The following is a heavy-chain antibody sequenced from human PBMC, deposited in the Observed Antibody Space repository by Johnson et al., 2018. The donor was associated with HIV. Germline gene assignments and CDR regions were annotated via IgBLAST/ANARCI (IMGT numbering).Heavy chain of an antibody. CDR2: ISYDGSNK. J-gene: IGHJ3*02. V-gene: IGHV3-30*04. CDR1: GFTFSSYA. D-gene: IGHD2-21*02. Sequence: VQLVESGGGVVQPGRSLRLSCAASGFTFSSYAMHWVRQAPGKGLEWVAVISYDGSNKYYADSVKGRFTISRDNSKNTLYLQMNSLRAEDTAVYYCARGGVVTAIPHAFDIWGQGTMVTVSS. CDR3: ARGGVVTAIPHAFDI.